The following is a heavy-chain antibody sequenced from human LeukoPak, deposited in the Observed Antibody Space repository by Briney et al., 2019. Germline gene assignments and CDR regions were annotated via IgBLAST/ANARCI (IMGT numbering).Heavy chain of an antibody. J-gene: IGHJ6*02. CDR2: INAGNGDT. D-gene: IGHD3-16*01. V-gene: IGHV1-3*01. CDR3: ARVVTRLREGAYQYDLDV. Sequence: ASVKVSCKASGGTFSSYAISWVRQAPGQGLERMGWINAGNGDTEYSHKFQGRVTSTRDTSASTAYMDLSSLRFEDTAVYYCARVVTRLREGAYQYDLDVWGQGTTVTVSS. CDR1: GGTFSSYA.